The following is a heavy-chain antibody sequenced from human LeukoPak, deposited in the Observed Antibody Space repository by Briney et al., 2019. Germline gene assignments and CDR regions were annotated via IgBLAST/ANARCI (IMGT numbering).Heavy chain of an antibody. CDR1: GGSFSCYY. Sequence: PSETLSLTCAVYGGSFSCYYWSWIRQPPGKGLEWIGEINHSGSTNHNPSLKSRVTISVDTSKNQFSLKLSSVTAADTAVYYCARSSLVVVVAATPRFDYWGQGTLVTVSS. CDR2: INHSGST. D-gene: IGHD2-15*01. CDR3: ARSSLVVVVAATPRFDY. V-gene: IGHV4-34*01. J-gene: IGHJ4*02.